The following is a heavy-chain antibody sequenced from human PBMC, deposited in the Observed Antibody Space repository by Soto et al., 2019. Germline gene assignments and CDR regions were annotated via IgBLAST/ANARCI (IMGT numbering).Heavy chain of an antibody. V-gene: IGHV2-5*02. CDR3: AHRRQNLDAFDL. CDR1: GFSLSTSGVG. J-gene: IGHJ3*01. Sequence: QITLKESGPTLVKPTQTLTLTCTFSGFSLSTSGVGVGWIRQPPGKALEWLALIYWDDDKDYSPSLKSRLTITKDTSKIQVVLAMTNMDPVDTATDYCAHRRQNLDAFDLWGQGTVVTVSS. CDR2: IYWDDDK.